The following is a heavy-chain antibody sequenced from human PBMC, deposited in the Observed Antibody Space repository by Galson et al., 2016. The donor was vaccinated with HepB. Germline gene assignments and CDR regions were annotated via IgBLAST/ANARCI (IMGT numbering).Heavy chain of an antibody. Sequence: SLRLSCAASGFTFNNYGMTWVRQAPGKGLEVVSSISRSGDSTDYADSVKGRFTISRDNSKNTLSLQMNSLRAEDTAVYYCVQGCTAPAVWGKGTTVTVSS. V-gene: IGHV3-23*01. CDR2: ISRSGDST. CDR3: VQGCTAPAV. J-gene: IGHJ6*04. D-gene: IGHD1-1*01. CDR1: GFTFNNYG.